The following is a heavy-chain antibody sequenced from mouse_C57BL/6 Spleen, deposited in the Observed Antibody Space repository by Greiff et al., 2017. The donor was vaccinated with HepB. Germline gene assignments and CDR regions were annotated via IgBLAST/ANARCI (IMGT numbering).Heavy chain of an antibody. V-gene: IGHV1-80*01. D-gene: IGHD2-5*01. CDR2: IYPGDGDT. CDR1: GYAFSSYW. J-gene: IGHJ4*01. CDR3: ARNSNYSPYAMDY. Sequence: QVHVKQSGAELVKPGASVKISCKASGYAFSSYWMNWVKQRPGKGLEWIGQIYPGDGDTNYNGKFKGKATLTADKSSSTAYMQLSSLTSEDSAVYFCARNSNYSPYAMDYWGQGTSVTVSS.